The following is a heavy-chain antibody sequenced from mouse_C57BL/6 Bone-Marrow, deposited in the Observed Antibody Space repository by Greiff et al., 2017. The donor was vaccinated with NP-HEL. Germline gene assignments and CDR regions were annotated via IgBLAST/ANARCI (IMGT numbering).Heavy chain of an antibody. Sequence: QVQLKQSGAELVRPGSSVKLSCKASGYTFTSYWMHWVKQRPIQGLEWIGNIDPSDSETHYNQKFKDKATLTVDKSSSTAYMQLSSLTSEDSAVYYCARNYYYGLTYFDVWGTGTTVTVSS. CDR3: ARNYYYGLTYFDV. V-gene: IGHV1-52*01. CDR1: GYTFTSYW. D-gene: IGHD1-1*01. J-gene: IGHJ1*03. CDR2: IDPSDSET.